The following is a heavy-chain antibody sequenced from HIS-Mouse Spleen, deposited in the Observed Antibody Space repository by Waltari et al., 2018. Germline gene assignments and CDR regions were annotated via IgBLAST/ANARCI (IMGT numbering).Heavy chain of an antibody. D-gene: IGHD1-26*01. CDR1: GFTFSSYG. CDR2: ISYDGSNK. J-gene: IGHJ4*02. Sequence: QVQLVESGGGVVQPGRSLRLSCPASGFTFSSYGMHWVRQAPGKGRGWGAVISYDGSNKYYADSGKGRFTISRDNSKNTLYLQMNSLRAEDTAVYYCAKIRVGATDYWGQGTLVTVSS. V-gene: IGHV3-30*18. CDR3: AKIRVGATDY.